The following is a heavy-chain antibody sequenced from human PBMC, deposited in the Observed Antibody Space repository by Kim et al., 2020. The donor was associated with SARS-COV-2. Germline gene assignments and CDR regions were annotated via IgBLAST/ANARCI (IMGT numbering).Heavy chain of an antibody. V-gene: IGHV1-46*01. D-gene: IGHD6-19*01. J-gene: IGHJ3*02. CDR3: AGGYSSGWLDAFDI. Sequence: YAQRFQGRVTMTRDTSTSTVYMELSSLRSEDTAVYYCAGGYSSGWLDAFDIWGQGTMVTVSS.